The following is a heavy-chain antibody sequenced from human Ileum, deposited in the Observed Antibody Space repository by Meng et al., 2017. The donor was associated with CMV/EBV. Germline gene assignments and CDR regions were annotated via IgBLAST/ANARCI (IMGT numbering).Heavy chain of an antibody. CDR3: ARDYGDPYYYYYGLDV. D-gene: IGHD4-17*01. CDR2: IYYSGST. V-gene: IGHV4-61*01. Sequence: SVSTGSYYWNWIRQPPGKGLEWIGYIYYSGSTNYNPSLKSRVTISVDTSKNQFSLKLSSVTAADTAVYYCARDYGDPYYYYYGLDVWGQGTTVTVSS. CDR1: SVSTGSYY. J-gene: IGHJ6*02.